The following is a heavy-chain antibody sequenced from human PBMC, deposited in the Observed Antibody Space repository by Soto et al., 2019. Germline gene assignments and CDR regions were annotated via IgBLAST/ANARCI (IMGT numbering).Heavy chain of an antibody. Sequence: PGGSLRLSCAASGFTFSSYSMNWVRQAPGKGLEWVAYITRSSSPIYYADSVKGRFTISRDNARNSLFLQMNSLRDEDTAVYYCTRDPHALAVWGQGTMVTVSS. CDR3: TRDPHALAV. V-gene: IGHV3-48*02. J-gene: IGHJ6*02. D-gene: IGHD2-2*01. CDR2: ITRSSSPI. CDR1: GFTFSSYS.